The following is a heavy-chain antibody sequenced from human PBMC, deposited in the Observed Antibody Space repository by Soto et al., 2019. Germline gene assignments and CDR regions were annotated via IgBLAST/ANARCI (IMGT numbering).Heavy chain of an antibody. D-gene: IGHD3-3*01. J-gene: IGHJ5*02. V-gene: IGHV4-59*01. CDR2: IYYSGST. Sequence: QVQLQESGPGLVKPSETLSLTCTVSGGSISSYYWSWIRQPPGKGLEWIGYIYYSGSTNYNPSLKSRVTISVDTSKNQFSLKLSSVTAADTAVYYCASDLNDFWSGYYPYNWFDPWGQGTLVTVSS. CDR1: GGSISSYY. CDR3: ASDLNDFWSGYYPYNWFDP.